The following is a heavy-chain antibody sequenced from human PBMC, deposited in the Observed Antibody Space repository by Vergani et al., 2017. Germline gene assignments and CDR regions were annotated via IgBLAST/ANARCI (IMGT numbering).Heavy chain of an antibody. D-gene: IGHD2-21*02. CDR1: GGTFSSYA. J-gene: IGHJ3*01. CDR3: ARTKAYCGGDCYLAPDAF. Sequence: QVQLVQSGAEVKKPGSSVKVSCKASGGTFSSYAISWVRQAPGQGLEWMGWISAYNGNTNYAQKLQGRVTMTTDTSTSTAYMELRSLRSDDTAVYYCARTKAYCGGDCYLAPDAFWGQGTMVTVSS. CDR2: ISAYNGNT. V-gene: IGHV1-18*01.